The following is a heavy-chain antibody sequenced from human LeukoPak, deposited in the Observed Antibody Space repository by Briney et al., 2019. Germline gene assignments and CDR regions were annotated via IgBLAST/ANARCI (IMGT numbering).Heavy chain of an antibody. V-gene: IGHV3-23*01. CDR3: ATGGGSYYPFDY. CDR1: GFTFSSYA. CDR2: ISGSGGST. D-gene: IGHD1-26*01. J-gene: IGHJ4*02. Sequence: GGSLRLSCAASGFTFSSYAMSWVRQAPGKGLEWVSAISGSGGSTYYADSVKGRFTISRDNSKNTLYLQMNSLRAEDTTVYYCATGGGSYYPFDYWGQGTLVIVSS.